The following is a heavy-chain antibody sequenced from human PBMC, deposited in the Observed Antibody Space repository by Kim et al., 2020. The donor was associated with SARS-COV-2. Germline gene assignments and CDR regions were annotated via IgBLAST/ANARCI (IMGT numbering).Heavy chain of an antibody. Sequence: SETLSLTCAVYGGSFSGYYWSWIRQPPGKGLEWIGEINHSGSTNYNPSLKSRVTISVDTSKNQFSLKLSSVTAADTAVYYCARVTMVRGAHYWGQGTLVTVSS. V-gene: IGHV4-34*01. J-gene: IGHJ4*02. CDR1: GGSFSGYY. CDR3: ARVTMVRGAHY. CDR2: INHSGST. D-gene: IGHD3-10*01.